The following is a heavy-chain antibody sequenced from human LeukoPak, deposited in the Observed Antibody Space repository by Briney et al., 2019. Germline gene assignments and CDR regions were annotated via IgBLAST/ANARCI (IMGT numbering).Heavy chain of an antibody. J-gene: IGHJ4*02. V-gene: IGHV1-69*13. CDR2: IIPIFGTA. Sequence: GASVKVSCKASGGTFSSYAISWVRQAPGQGLEWMGGIIPIFGTANYAQKFQGRVTITADESTSTAYMELSSLRSEDTAVYYCARVGWEPLHRLGGYFDYWGQGTLVTVSS. CDR3: ARVGWEPLHRLGGYFDY. CDR1: GGTFSSYA. D-gene: IGHD1-26*01.